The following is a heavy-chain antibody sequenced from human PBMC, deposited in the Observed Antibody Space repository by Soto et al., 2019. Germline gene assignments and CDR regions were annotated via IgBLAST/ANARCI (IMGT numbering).Heavy chain of an antibody. D-gene: IGHD3-10*01. V-gene: IGHV1-24*01. CDR2: FDPAKGET. CDR3: ATVVSGA. Sequence: QVQLVQSGAEVKKPEASVKVSCKVSGYSLTELSMHWVRQAPGKGLEWMGGFDPAKGETLYAQKFQGRVTMTEDTSTDIAYMELSSLRSDDTAVYYCATVVSGAWGQGTLVTVSS. CDR1: GYSLTELS. J-gene: IGHJ5*02.